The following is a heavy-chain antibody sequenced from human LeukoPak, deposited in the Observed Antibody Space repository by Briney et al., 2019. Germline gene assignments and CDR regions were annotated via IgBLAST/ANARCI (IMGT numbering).Heavy chain of an antibody. J-gene: IGHJ4*02. CDR1: GGSISSRNW. CDR2: ISHSGST. Sequence: SGTLSLTCAVSGGSISSRNWWTWVRQPPGKGLEWIGEISHSGSTNYNPSLKSRVAISVDKSKNQFSLKLSSVTAADTAVYYCARNGGNSDFDYWGQGNLVTVSS. V-gene: IGHV4-4*02. CDR3: ARNGGNSDFDY. D-gene: IGHD4-23*01.